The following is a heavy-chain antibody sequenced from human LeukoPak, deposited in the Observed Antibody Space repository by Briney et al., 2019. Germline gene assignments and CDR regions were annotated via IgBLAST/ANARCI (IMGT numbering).Heavy chain of an antibody. V-gene: IGHV3-30-3*01. D-gene: IGHD5-18*01. CDR1: GFAFSSYA. CDR3: ARDLTAVDTAIPDY. J-gene: IGHJ4*02. Sequence: GGSLRLSCAASGFAFSSYAMDWVRQAPGKGLEWVAVISYDGSNKYYADSVKGRFTISRDNSKNTLYLQMNSLRAEDTAVYYCARDLTAVDTAIPDYWGQGTLVTVSS. CDR2: ISYDGSNK.